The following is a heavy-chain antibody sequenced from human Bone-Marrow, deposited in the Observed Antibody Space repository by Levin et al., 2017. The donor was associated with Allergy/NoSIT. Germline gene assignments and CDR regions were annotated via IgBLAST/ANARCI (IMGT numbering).Heavy chain of an antibody. D-gene: IGHD3-10*01. Sequence: PSETLSLTCTVSGGSIRSGDYYWSWIRQSPGKGLEWIGYMYYTGNTKSNPSLKSRVSMSVDTSKNQFSLNLSSVTAADTAVYFCARDIRDYNGSGQGGMDVWGQGTTVIVSS. CDR3: ARDIRDYNGSGQGGMDV. V-gene: IGHV4-30-4*01. J-gene: IGHJ6*02. CDR1: GGSIRSGDYY. CDR2: MYYTGNT.